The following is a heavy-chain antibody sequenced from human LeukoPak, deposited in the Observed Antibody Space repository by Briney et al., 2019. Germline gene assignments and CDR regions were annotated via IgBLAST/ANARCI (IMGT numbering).Heavy chain of an antibody. CDR3: ARDTVGVLDY. J-gene: IGHJ4*02. V-gene: IGHV3-7*01. CDR1: GFTFSKSW. CDR2: IKEDAGTK. Sequence: PGGSLRLSCAASGFTFSKSWMAWVRQVPGKGLEWVANIKEDAGTKHYAGSVEGRFTISRDNAKNLVYLQMNSLRADDTAIYHCARDTVGVLDYRGQGALVTVSS. D-gene: IGHD2-21*01.